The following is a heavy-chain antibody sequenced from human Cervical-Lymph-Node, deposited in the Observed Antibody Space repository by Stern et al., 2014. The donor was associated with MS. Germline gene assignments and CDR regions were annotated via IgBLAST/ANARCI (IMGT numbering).Heavy chain of an antibody. CDR3: ARSNEQWLVFDY. D-gene: IGHD6-19*01. V-gene: IGHV5-51*01. CDR1: GYSFTSYW. Sequence: EVPLVQSGAEVKKPGESLKISCKGSGYSFTSYWIGWVRQMPGKGLEWMGMRYQGDSDTRYSTSFKGQVTIAADKSISTAYLQWSSLKGSDTAMYYCARSNEQWLVFDYWGQGTLVTVSS. J-gene: IGHJ4*02. CDR2: RYQGDSDT.